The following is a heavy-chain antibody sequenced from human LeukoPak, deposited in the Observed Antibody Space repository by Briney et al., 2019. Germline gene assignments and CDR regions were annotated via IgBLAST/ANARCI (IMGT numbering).Heavy chain of an antibody. J-gene: IGHJ4*02. CDR2: ISYDGSNK. CDR1: GFAFSDYG. D-gene: IGHD7-27*01. V-gene: IGHV3-30*18. CDR3: TKGVLGRTQSVSAGLDY. Sequence: GGSLRLSCAASGFAFSDYGMHWVRQAPGKGLEWVAVISYDGSNKYYGDSVKGRFTISRDNSKNTLYLQMSSLRPEDTAAYYCTKGVLGRTQSVSAGLDYWGQGTLVTVSS.